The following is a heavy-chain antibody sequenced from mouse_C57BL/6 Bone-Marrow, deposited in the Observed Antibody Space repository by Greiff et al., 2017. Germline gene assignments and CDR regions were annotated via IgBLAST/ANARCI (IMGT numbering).Heavy chain of an antibody. J-gene: IGHJ3*01. CDR1: GYTFTSYW. CDR2: IYPGSGST. D-gene: IGHD1-1*01. Sequence: QVQLQQPGAELVKPGASVKMSCKASGYTFTSYWITWVKQRPGQGLEWIGDIYPGSGSTNYNEKFKSKATLTVDTTSSTAYMQLSSLTSGDAAVYYWARGYYYGSSYTWFAYWGQGTLVTVSA. CDR3: ARGYYYGSSYTWFAY. V-gene: IGHV1-55*01.